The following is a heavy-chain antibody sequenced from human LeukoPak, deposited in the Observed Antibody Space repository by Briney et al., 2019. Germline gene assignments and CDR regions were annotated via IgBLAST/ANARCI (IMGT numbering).Heavy chain of an antibody. V-gene: IGHV3-30*04. Sequence: GGSLRLSCAASGFTFSNYAMHWVRQAPGKGLEWVAVISNDGSKKDYADSVKGRFTISRDNSKNTLYLQMNSLRAEDTAVYYCXXXXRKGDDYGGFFDYWGQGTLVTVSS. CDR2: ISNDGSKK. CDR3: XXXXRKGDDYGGFFDY. D-gene: IGHD4-17*01. J-gene: IGHJ4*02. CDR1: GFTFSNYA.